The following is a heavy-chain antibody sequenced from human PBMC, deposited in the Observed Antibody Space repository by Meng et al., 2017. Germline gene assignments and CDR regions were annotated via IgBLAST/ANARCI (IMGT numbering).Heavy chain of an antibody. D-gene: IGHD6-19*01. CDR2: INAGNSDT. Sequence: VQLVQSVAEVKKPGASVKVSCNAPGYTFPTYAIHWVRQAPGQRLEWIGWINAGNSDTKYSQKLQGRVTITRDTSASTVYMEVSSLRSEDTGVYYCARAIAVSGTGRFDYWGQGTLVTVSS. J-gene: IGHJ4*02. CDR3: ARAIAVSGTGRFDY. CDR1: GYTFPTYA. V-gene: IGHV1-3*01.